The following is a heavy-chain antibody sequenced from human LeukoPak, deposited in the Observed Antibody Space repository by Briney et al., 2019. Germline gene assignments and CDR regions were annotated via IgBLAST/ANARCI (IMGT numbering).Heavy chain of an antibody. Sequence: ASVKVSCKASGYTFTSYYMHWVRQAPGQGLEWMGIINPSGGSTSYAQKFQGRVTMTRDTPTCTVYMELSSLRSEDTAVYYCASGGYNYPYYFDYWGQGTLVTVSS. CDR2: INPSGGST. V-gene: IGHV1-46*01. CDR1: GYTFTSYY. D-gene: IGHD5-24*01. J-gene: IGHJ4*02. CDR3: ASGGYNYPYYFDY.